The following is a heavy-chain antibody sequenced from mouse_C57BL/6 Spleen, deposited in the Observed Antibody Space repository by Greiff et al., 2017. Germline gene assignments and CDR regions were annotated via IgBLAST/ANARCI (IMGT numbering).Heavy chain of an antibody. J-gene: IGHJ2*01. V-gene: IGHV1-82*01. CDR2: IYPGDGDT. Sequence: QVQLQQSGPELVKPGASVKISCKASGYAFSSSWMNWVKQRPGKGLEWIGRIYPGDGDTNYNGKFKGKATLAADKSSSTAYMQRSRLASEDSAVYCWARGGWEAFDYWGQGTTLTVSS. D-gene: IGHD3-3*01. CDR1: GYAFSSSW. CDR3: ARGGWEAFDY.